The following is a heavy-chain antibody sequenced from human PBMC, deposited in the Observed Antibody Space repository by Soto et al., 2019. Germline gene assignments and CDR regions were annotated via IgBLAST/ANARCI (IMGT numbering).Heavy chain of an antibody. J-gene: IGHJ2*01. CDR1: GFTFSNAW. CDR2: IKSKTDGGTT. D-gene: IGHD7-27*01. Sequence: PGGSLRLSCAASGFTFSNAWMSWVRQAPGKGLEWVGRIKSKTDGGTTDYAAPVEGRFTISRDDSKNTLYLQMNSLKTEDTAVYYCTTANWGSNWYFDLWGRGTLVTVSS. CDR3: TTANWGSNWYFDL. V-gene: IGHV3-15*01.